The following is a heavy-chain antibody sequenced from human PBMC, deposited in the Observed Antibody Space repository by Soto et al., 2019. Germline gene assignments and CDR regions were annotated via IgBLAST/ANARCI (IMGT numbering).Heavy chain of an antibody. CDR3: VRGVVVVVGSTAENFDH. D-gene: IGHD2-15*01. Sequence: WGSLRLSCVTSGFTFTKYSMNWFRQAPGKGLEWVSYISYSGETKYYADSLKGRYAISRDDAKNSVYLQMNSLRDEDTAFYYCVRGVVVVVGSTAENFDHWGQGTLVTVSS. J-gene: IGHJ4*02. CDR1: GFTFTKYS. V-gene: IGHV3-48*02. CDR2: ISYSGETK.